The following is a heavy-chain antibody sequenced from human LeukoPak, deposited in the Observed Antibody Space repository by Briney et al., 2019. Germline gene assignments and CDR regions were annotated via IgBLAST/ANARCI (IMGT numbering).Heavy chain of an antibody. Sequence: SETLSLTCAVYGGSFSGYYWSWIRQPPGKGLEWIGEINHSGSTNYNPSLKSRVTISVDTSKNQFSLKLSSVTAADTAVYYCARDLFTMIYAFDIWGQGTMVTVS. CDR1: GGSFSGYY. D-gene: IGHD3-22*01. CDR3: ARDLFTMIYAFDI. CDR2: INHSGST. J-gene: IGHJ3*02. V-gene: IGHV4-34*01.